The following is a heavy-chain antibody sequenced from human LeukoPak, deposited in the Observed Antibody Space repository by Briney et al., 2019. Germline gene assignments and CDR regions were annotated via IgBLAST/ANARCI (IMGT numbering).Heavy chain of an antibody. CDR3: ARLVYSNEYFQH. CDR1: GGSISSSSYY. V-gene: IGHV4-39*01. Sequence: PSETLSLTCTVSGGSISSSSYYWGWIRQPPGKGLEWIGSIYYSGSTYYNPSLKSRVTISVDTSKNQFSLKLSSVTAADTAVYYCARLVYSNEYFQHWGQGTLVTVSS. J-gene: IGHJ1*01. CDR2: IYYSGST. D-gene: IGHD1-14*01.